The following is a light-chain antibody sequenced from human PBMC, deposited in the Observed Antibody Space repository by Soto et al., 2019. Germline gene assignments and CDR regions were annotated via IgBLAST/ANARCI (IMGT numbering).Light chain of an antibody. Sequence: DIPMTQSPSTLSASAGDRVTITCRASQSISSWLAWYQQKPGKAPNLLIYKASSLESGVPSRFSGSGSGTEFTLTISSLQPDDFATYYCQQYNSYPYTFGQGTKVEIK. V-gene: IGKV1-5*03. J-gene: IGKJ2*01. CDR2: KAS. CDR1: QSISSW. CDR3: QQYNSYPYT.